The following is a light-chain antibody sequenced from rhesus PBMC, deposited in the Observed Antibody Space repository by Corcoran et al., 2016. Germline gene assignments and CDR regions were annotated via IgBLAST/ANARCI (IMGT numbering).Light chain of an antibody. V-gene: IGLV2S9*01. CDR3: CSYRGGSTFI. J-gene: IGLJ1*01. CDR2: DVS. CDR1: SSDIGGYKD. Sequence: QSALTQPPSVSKSLGQSVTISCTGTSSDIGGYKDVSWYQQHPGTAPRLLIYDVSKRPSGVSDRFSASKSGNTASLTISGLQAEDEADYYCCSYRGGSTFIFGAGTRLTVL.